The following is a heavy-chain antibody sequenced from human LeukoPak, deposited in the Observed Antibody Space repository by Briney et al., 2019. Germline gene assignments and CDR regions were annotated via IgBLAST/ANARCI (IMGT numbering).Heavy chain of an antibody. Sequence: SQTLSLTCAISGDSVSSKNGAWNWIRQSPSRGLEWLGRTYYRSKWYDEYADSVKGRVTISPDTSKNQFSLHVYSVTPEDTAVYYCARDLGTSGWYTFDFWGQGTLVTVSS. CDR2: TYYRSKWYD. CDR1: GDSVSSKNGA. J-gene: IGHJ5*01. CDR3: ARDLGTSGWYTFDF. D-gene: IGHD6-19*01. V-gene: IGHV6-1*01.